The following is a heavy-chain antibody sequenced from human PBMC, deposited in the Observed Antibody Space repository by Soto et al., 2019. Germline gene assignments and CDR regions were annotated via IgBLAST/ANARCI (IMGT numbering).Heavy chain of an antibody. Sequence: ASVKVSCKASGGTFSSYAISWVRQAPGQGLEWMGGIIPIFGTANYAQKSQGRVTITADESTSTAYMELSSLRSEDTAVYYCARDRGDGYNYWFDPWGQGTLVTVS. CDR2: IIPIFGTA. CDR3: ARDRGDGYNYWFDP. D-gene: IGHD5-12*01. J-gene: IGHJ5*02. CDR1: GGTFSSYA. V-gene: IGHV1-69*13.